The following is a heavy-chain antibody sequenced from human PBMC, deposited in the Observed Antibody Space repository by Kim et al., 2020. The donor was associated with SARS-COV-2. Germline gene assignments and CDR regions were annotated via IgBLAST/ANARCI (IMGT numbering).Heavy chain of an antibody. J-gene: IGHJ4*02. V-gene: IGHV3-72*01. D-gene: IGHD6-13*01. Sequence: GGSLRLSCAASGFTFSDHYMDWVRQAPGKGLEWVGRIRNKVNSYTTEFAASVKGRFTISRDDSKNSLYLQMNSLKTEDTAVYYCARVYMSRWGFDYWGQGTLVTVSS. CDR3: ARVYMSRWGFDY. CDR1: GFTFSDHY. CDR2: IRNKVNSYTT.